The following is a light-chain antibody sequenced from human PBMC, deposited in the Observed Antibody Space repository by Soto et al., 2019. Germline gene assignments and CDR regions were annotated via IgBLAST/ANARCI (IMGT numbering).Light chain of an antibody. V-gene: IGKV3-11*01. CDR2: DAS. J-gene: IGKJ5*01. CDR3: PQRSNWPIT. Sequence: EIVLTQSPATLSLSPGERATLSCRASQSVSSYLSWYQQKPGQAPRLLIYDASNRATGIPARFSGSVSGTDFTLTISSLEHEDFAVYYCPQRSNWPITFGQGTRLEIK. CDR1: QSVSSY.